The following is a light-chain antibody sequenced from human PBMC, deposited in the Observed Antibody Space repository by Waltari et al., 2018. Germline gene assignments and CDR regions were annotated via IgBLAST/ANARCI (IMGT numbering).Light chain of an antibody. CDR1: QSVSST. CDR3: QQYNNWPPIT. J-gene: IGKJ5*01. CDR2: GAS. Sequence: EIVMTQSPATLAVSPGERATLSCRASQSVSSTLAWYQQKPGQAPRLLRYGASTRATGIPARFSGSGSGTEFTLTISSLQSEDFAVYYCQQYNNWPPITFGQGTRLEIK. V-gene: IGKV3-15*01.